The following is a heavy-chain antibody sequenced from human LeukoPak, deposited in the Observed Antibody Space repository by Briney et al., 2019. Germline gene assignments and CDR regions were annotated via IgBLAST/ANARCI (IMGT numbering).Heavy chain of an antibody. J-gene: IGHJ2*01. CDR3: ARDVVPSGGGDFDL. V-gene: IGHV4-39*07. D-gene: IGHD3-16*01. CDR1: GGSISSSSYY. CDR2: IYYSGST. Sequence: SETLSLTCTVSGGSISSSSYYWGWIRQPPGKGLEWIGSIYYSGSTYYNPSLKSRVTISVDTSKNQFSLKLSSVTAADTAVYYCARDVVPSGGGDFDLWGRGTLVTVSS.